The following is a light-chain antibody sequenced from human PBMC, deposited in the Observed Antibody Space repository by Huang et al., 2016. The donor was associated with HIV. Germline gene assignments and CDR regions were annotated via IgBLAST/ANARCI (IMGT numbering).Light chain of an antibody. CDR3: QQFNNWPPS. CDR2: AAA. V-gene: IGKV3-15*01. CDR1: QSVYIN. Sequence: ETVMTQSPVTLSVSPGERATLSCKASQSVYINLAWYQQKPGQAPRLLFYAAASRATGVPGRFSASGSWTEFTLTISSLQSEDFAVYYCQQFNNWPPSFGGGTTVEI. J-gene: IGKJ4*01.